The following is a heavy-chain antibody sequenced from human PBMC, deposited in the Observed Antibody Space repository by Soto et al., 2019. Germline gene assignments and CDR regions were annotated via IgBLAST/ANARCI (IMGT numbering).Heavy chain of an antibody. V-gene: IGHV4-34*01. J-gene: IGHJ6*02. D-gene: IGHD3-10*01. CDR1: VGSFSQYF. Sequence: PSETRSLTCSVGVGSFSQYFWSWIRQPPGKGLGWIGEINQSGTTHYNPSLKRRLNITIDTSKNQFSLKLTSVTAADTATYYCARDIITVIGGQIYYYFGMDVWGQGTTVTVSS. CDR2: INQSGTT. CDR3: ARDIITVIGGQIYYYFGMDV.